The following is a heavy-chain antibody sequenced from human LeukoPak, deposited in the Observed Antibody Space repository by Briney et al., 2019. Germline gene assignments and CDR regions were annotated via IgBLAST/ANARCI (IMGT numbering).Heavy chain of an antibody. J-gene: IGHJ4*02. Sequence: PGGSLRLSCAASGFTFSSYTMDWVRQGTGKGLEWVSSISSSSRYIYYADSAKGRFTISRDNAKNSLYLQMNSLRAEDTAVYYCAKEDVVVPAARITFDYWGQGTLVTVSS. CDR3: AKEDVVVPAARITFDY. V-gene: IGHV3-21*04. CDR1: GFTFSSYT. CDR2: ISSSSRYI. D-gene: IGHD2-2*01.